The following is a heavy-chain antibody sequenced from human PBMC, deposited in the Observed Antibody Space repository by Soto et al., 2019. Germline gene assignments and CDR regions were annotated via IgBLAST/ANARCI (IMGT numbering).Heavy chain of an antibody. D-gene: IGHD2-15*01. J-gene: IGHJ4*02. CDR1: GGTFSSYG. V-gene: IGHV1-69*04. CDR3: ARGLGYCSGGSCYYYFDY. CDR2: IIPILGIA. Sequence: SVKVSCKASGGTFSSYGVSWVRQAPGQGLEWMGRIIPILGIANYAQKFQGRVTITADKSTSTAYMELSSLRSEDTAVYYCARGLGYCSGGSCYYYFDYWGQGTLVTVSS.